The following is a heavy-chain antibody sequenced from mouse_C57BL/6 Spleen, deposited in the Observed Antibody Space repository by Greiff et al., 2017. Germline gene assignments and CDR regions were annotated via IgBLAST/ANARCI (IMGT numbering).Heavy chain of an antibody. D-gene: IGHD2-12*01. CDR1: GYAFSSSW. CDR2: IYPGDGDT. Sequence: VQVVESGPELVKPGASVKISCKASGYAFSSSWMNWVKQRPGKGLEWIGRIYPGDGDTNYNGKFKGKATLTADKSSSTAYMQLSSLTSEDSAVYFCARDYRTGYYAMDYWGQGTSVTVSS. J-gene: IGHJ4*01. CDR3: ARDYRTGYYAMDY. V-gene: IGHV1-82*01.